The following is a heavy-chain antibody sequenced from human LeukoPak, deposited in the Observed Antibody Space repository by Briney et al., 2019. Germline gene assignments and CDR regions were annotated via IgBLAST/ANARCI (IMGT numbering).Heavy chain of an antibody. CDR3: VREGRVTGYDFDY. D-gene: IGHD5-12*01. CDR2: TNSDGSST. CDR1: GFTFSSYW. V-gene: IGHV3-74*03. J-gene: IGHJ4*02. Sequence: GGSLRLSCAASGFTFSSYWMHWVRQAPGEGLVWVSRTNSDGSSTTYADSVKGRFTISRDNGKNTLNLQMNSLRVEDTAVYYCVREGRVTGYDFDYWGQGTLVTVSS.